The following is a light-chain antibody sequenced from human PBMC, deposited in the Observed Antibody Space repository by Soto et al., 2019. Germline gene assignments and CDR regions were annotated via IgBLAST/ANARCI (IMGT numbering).Light chain of an antibody. V-gene: IGLV2-14*01. CDR3: SSYTTTSTFV. CDR2: EVS. CDR1: SSDVGGYNY. Sequence: QSVLTQPASVSGSPGQSITISCTGTSSDVGGYNYVSWYQQHPGKAPKLMIYEVSSRPSGVSNRFSGSKSGNTASLIISGLQAEDEADYYCSSYTTTSTFVFGGGTKVTVL. J-gene: IGLJ2*01.